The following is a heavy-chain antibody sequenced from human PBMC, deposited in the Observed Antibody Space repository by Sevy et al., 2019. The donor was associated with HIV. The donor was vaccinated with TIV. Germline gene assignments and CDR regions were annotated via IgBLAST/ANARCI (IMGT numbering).Heavy chain of an antibody. CDR3: ATDGGRYCISTSCYFMGFDP. CDR2: IYTGGST. V-gene: IGHV4-61*02. J-gene: IGHJ5*02. CDR1: GGSISSGSYY. D-gene: IGHD2-2*01. Sequence: SETLSLTCTVSGGSISSGSYYWSWIRQPAGKGLEWIGRIYTGGSTNYNPSLKSRVTMSVDTSKNQFSLKLSSVTAADTAVYYCATDGGRYCISTSCYFMGFDPWGQGTLVTVSS.